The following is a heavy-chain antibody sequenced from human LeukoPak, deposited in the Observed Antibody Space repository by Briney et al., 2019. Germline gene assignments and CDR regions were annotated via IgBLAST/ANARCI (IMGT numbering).Heavy chain of an antibody. J-gene: IGHJ4*02. Sequence: SQTLSLTCTVSGGSIGSGGYYWSWIRQHPGKGLEWIGYIYYSGSTYYNPSLKSRVTISVDTSKNQFSLKLSSVTAADTAVYYCARYSSGGRLFDYWGQGTLVTVSS. D-gene: IGHD6-19*01. CDR2: IYYSGST. CDR1: GGSIGSGGYY. CDR3: ARYSSGGRLFDY. V-gene: IGHV4-31*03.